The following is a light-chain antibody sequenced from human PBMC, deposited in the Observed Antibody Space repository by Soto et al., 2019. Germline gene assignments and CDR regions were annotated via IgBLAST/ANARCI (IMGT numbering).Light chain of an antibody. V-gene: IGKV1-5*03. Sequence: LVKHSPSALSAIGRDRITRRWPAIQTIRGRLAWYQLKPGEAPKLLIYEASTLQWGVPSRFSGSGFGTEFTLTISSLHPDAFATFFCQQYNTDSRAWAFGQGTNVDI. CDR2: EAS. CDR3: QQYNTDSRAWA. CDR1: QTIRGR. J-gene: IGKJ1*01.